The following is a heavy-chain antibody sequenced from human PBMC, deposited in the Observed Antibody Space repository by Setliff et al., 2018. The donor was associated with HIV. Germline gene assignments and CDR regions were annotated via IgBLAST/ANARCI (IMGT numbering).Heavy chain of an antibody. CDR3: ARGQTMIVN. V-gene: IGHV1-8*01. Sequence: VKVSCKVSGYTLSELSRHWVRQATGQGLEWMGWMNPNSGNTGYAQKFQGRVTMTRNTSISTAYMELSSLRSEDTAVYYCARGQTMIVNWGQGTLVTVSS. CDR1: GYTLSELS. J-gene: IGHJ4*02. D-gene: IGHD3-22*01. CDR2: MNPNSGNT.